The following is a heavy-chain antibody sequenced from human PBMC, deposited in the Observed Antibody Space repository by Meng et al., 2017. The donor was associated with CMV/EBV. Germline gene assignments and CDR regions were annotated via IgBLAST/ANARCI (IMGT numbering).Heavy chain of an antibody. D-gene: IGHD3-22*01. CDR1: GFTFSSYS. CDR3: ARPRAAYYYDSSGYWFDY. Sequence: GESLKISCAASGFTFSSYSMNWVRQAPGKGLEWVSSISSSSSYIYYADSVKGRFTISRDNAKNSLYLQTNSLRAEDTAVYYCARPRAAYYYDSSGYWFDYWGQGTLVTVSS. V-gene: IGHV3-21*01. CDR2: ISSSSSYI. J-gene: IGHJ4*02.